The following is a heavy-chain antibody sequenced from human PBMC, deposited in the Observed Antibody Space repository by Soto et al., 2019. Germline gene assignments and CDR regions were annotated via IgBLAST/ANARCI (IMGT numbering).Heavy chain of an antibody. J-gene: IGHJ5*02. V-gene: IGHV4-59*01. CDR3: ARDTYYYDSSGWFDP. D-gene: IGHD3-22*01. CDR1: GGSISSYY. Sequence: SETLSLTCTVSGGSISSYYWSWIRQPPGKGLEWIGYIYYSGSTNYNPSLKSRVTISVDTSKNQFSLKLSSVTAADTAVYYCARDTYYYDSSGWFDPWGQGTLVTVSS. CDR2: IYYSGST.